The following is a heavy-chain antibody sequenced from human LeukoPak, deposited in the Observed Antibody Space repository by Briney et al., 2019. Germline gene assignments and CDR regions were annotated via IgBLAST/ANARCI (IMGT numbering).Heavy chain of an antibody. CDR3: ARCTTGRTFGSLREIKRSREIDY. Sequence: PGGSLRLSCAASGFTVSSNYMSWVRQAPGKGLEWVSSISSSSSNIYYADSVKGRFTISRDNAKNSLYLQMNSLRVEDTALYYCARCTTGRTFGSLREIKRSREIDYWGQGTLVTVSS. CDR1: GFTVSSNY. CDR2: ISSSSSNI. V-gene: IGHV3-21*01. J-gene: IGHJ4*02. D-gene: IGHD1-1*01.